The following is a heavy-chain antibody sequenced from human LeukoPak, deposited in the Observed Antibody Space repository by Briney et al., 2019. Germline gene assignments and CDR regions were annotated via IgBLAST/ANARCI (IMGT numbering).Heavy chain of an antibody. D-gene: IGHD3-22*01. Sequence: GGSLRLSCAASGLTFSDYSMNWVRQAPGKGLEWVSSISSSSSYIYYADSVKGRFTISRDNAENSLYLQMSSLRAEDTAVYYCARRYYGSATYRLPYDYWGQGTLVTVSS. CDR2: ISSSSSYI. V-gene: IGHV3-21*01. CDR1: GLTFSDYS. CDR3: ARRYYGSATYRLPYDY. J-gene: IGHJ4*02.